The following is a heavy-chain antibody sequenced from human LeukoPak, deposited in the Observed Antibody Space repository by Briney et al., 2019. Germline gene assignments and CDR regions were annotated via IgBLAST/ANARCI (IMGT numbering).Heavy chain of an antibody. Sequence: SETLSLTCTVYGRSFSGYYWSWIRQPPGKGLEWIGEINHSGSTNCNPSLNSRVTISADTSKNQFSLKLSSGTAADTAVYYCARGPNGGNDNGLPLDYWGEGTLVTVSS. CDR3: ARGPNGGNDNGLPLDY. CDR2: INHSGST. D-gene: IGHD1-1*01. CDR1: GRSFSGYY. V-gene: IGHV4-34*01. J-gene: IGHJ4*02.